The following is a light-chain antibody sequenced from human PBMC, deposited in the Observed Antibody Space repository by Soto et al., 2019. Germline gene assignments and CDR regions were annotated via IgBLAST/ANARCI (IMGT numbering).Light chain of an antibody. CDR1: SSDVGGYNY. CDR3: SSYTSSSLYV. J-gene: IGLJ1*01. Sequence: QSVLTQPASVSGSPGQSITISCTGTSSDVGGYNYVSWYQQHPGKAPKLMIYDVSNRPSGVSNRFSGSKSGNTASLTISGLQAEDEAHYYCSSYTSSSLYVFGTGTKVTVL. CDR2: DVS. V-gene: IGLV2-14*01.